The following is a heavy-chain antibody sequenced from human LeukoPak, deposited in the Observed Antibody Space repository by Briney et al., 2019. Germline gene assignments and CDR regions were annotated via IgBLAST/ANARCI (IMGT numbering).Heavy chain of an antibody. D-gene: IGHD6-19*01. CDR3: TRDEPGSSWFN. Sequence: GGSLRLSCAASGFTVRDYHMSWIRQAPGKELELVSAIVGSSTHHADSVKGRFTISRDNFKNTLNLQMNSLRAEDSAIHYCTRDEPGSSWFNWGQGTLVTVSS. CDR2: IVGSST. CDR1: GFTVRDYH. J-gene: IGHJ4*02. V-gene: IGHV3-23*01.